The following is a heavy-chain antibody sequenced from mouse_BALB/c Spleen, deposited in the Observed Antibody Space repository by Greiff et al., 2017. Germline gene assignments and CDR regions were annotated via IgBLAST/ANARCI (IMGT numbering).Heavy chain of an antibody. J-gene: IGHJ2*01. Sequence: GGGLVQPKGSLKLSCAASGFTFNTYAMNWVRQAPGKGLEWVARIRSKSNNYATYYADSVKDRFTISRDDSQSMLYLQMNNLKTEDTAMYYCVRGLGLDYWGQGTTLTVSS. CDR1: GFTFNTYA. CDR2: IRSKSNNYAT. CDR3: VRGLGLDY. D-gene: IGHD4-1*01. V-gene: IGHV10-1*02.